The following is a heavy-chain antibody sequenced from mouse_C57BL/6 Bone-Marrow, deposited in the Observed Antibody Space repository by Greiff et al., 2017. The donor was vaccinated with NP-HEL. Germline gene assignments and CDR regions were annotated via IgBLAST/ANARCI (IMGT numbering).Heavy chain of an antibody. CDR2: IRNKANGYTT. CDR1: GFTFTDYY. V-gene: IGHV7-3*01. Sequence: EVQGVESGGGLVQPGGSLSLSCAASGFTFTDYYMSWVRPPPGKALEWLGFIRNKANGYTTEYSASVKGRFTISRDNSQSILYLQMNALRAEDSATYYCARYGGYWYFDVWGTGTTVTVSS. J-gene: IGHJ1*03. CDR3: ARYGGYWYFDV.